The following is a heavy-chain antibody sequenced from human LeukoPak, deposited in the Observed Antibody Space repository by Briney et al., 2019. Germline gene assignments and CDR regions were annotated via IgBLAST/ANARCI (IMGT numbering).Heavy chain of an antibody. CDR1: GYTFTSYY. J-gene: IGHJ4*02. D-gene: IGHD3-10*01. CDR2: ISAYNGNT. Sequence: ASVKFSCKTSGYTFTSYYISWVRQAPGQGLEWMAWISAYNGNTKYAQKFQGRVTMTTDTSTSTAYMELRSLRSDDTAVYYCARDPLRFGELLGYFDYWGQGTLVTVSS. CDR3: ARDPLRFGELLGYFDY. V-gene: IGHV1-18*01.